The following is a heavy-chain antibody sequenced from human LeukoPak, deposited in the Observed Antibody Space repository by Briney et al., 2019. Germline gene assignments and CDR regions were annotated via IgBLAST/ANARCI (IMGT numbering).Heavy chain of an antibody. Sequence: ASVKVSRKASGYTFISYGLNWVRQAPGQGLEWTGWISAYNGHTNYAQKFQGRVTMTTDTSTSTAYMELTSLSSDDTAMYYCARDPDKEWLVPRRAWFDPWGQGTLVTVSS. J-gene: IGHJ5*02. CDR3: ARDPDKEWLVPRRAWFDP. CDR2: ISAYNGHT. CDR1: GYTFISYG. V-gene: IGHV1-18*01. D-gene: IGHD6-19*01.